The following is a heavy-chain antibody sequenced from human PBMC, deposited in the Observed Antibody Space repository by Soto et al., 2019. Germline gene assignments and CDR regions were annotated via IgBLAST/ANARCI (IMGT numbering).Heavy chain of an antibody. Sequence: ASVKVSCKASGYTFTSYGISWVRQAPGQGLEWMGWISAYNGNTNYAQKLQGRVTMTTDTSTSTAYMELRSLRSDDTAVYYCARDLSNSGTDDAFDIWGKGTMVTVSS. J-gene: IGHJ3*02. CDR3: ARDLSNSGTDDAFDI. V-gene: IGHV1-18*01. D-gene: IGHD3-10*01. CDR2: ISAYNGNT. CDR1: GYTFTSYG.